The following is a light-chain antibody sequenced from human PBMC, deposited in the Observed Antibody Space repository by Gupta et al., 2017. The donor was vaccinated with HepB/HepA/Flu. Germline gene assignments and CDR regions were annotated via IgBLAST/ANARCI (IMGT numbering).Light chain of an antibody. J-gene: IGLJ3*02. CDR3: SSYTSSSTWV. Sequence: QSALTQPASVSGSPGQSTTISCTGTSSDVDGYNFVSWYQQHPGKAPKLMIYDVSNRPSEVSNRFSGSKSGNTASLTISGLQAEDEADYYCSSYTSSSTWVFGGGTKLTVL. CDR1: SSDVDGYNF. V-gene: IGLV2-14*01. CDR2: DVS.